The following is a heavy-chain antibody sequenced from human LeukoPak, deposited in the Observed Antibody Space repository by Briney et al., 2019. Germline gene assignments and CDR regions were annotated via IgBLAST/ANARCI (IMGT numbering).Heavy chain of an antibody. CDR3: AKARGLWFGESYFDY. V-gene: IGHV3-30*18. CDR1: GFTFDDYA. D-gene: IGHD3-10*01. Sequence: GGSLRLSCAASGFTFDDYAMHWVRQAPGKGLEWVAVISYDGSNKYYADSVKGRFTISRDNSKNTLYLQMNSLRAEDTAVYYCAKARGLWFGESYFDYWGQGTLVTVSS. J-gene: IGHJ4*02. CDR2: ISYDGSNK.